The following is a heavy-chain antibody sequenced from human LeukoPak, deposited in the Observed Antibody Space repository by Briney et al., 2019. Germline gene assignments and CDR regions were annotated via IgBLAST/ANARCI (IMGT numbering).Heavy chain of an antibody. J-gene: IGHJ4*02. Sequence: SETLSLTCTVSGGSISSSSYYWSWIRQPPGKGLEWIWYIYYSGSTNYNPSLKSRVTISVDTSKNQFSLKLSSVTAADTAVYYCARVGRYGYNLEYFDYWGQGTLVTVSS. CDR2: IYYSGST. CDR1: GGSISSSSYY. V-gene: IGHV4-61*01. D-gene: IGHD5-24*01. CDR3: ARVGRYGYNLEYFDY.